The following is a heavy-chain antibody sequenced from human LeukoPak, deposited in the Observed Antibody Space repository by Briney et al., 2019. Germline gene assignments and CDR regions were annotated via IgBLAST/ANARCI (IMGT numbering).Heavy chain of an antibody. J-gene: IGHJ4*02. CDR3: ARADTAMAFDY. Sequence: GASVTVSCTASGGTFSSYAISWVRQAPGQGLEWMGRIIPILGIANYAQKFQGRVTITADKSTSTAYMELSSLRSEDTAVYYCARADTAMAFDYWGQGTLVTVSS. CDR1: GGTFSSYA. D-gene: IGHD5-18*01. CDR2: IIPILGIA. V-gene: IGHV1-69*04.